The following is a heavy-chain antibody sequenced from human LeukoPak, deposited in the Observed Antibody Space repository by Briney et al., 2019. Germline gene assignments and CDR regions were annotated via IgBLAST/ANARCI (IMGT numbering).Heavy chain of an antibody. Sequence: PETLSLTCTVSGGSISSSNYYWGWIRQPPGKGLEWIGSIYYSGSTYYNPSLKSRVTISVDTSKNQFSLNLRSVTAADTAVYYCARGLRYSDYWGQGTLVTVSS. CDR3: ARGLRYSDY. CDR1: GGSISSSNYY. J-gene: IGHJ4*02. D-gene: IGHD3-9*01. V-gene: IGHV4-39*07. CDR2: IYYSGST.